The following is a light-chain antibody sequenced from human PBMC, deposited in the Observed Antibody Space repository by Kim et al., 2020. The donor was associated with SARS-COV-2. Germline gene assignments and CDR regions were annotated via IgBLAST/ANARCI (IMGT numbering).Light chain of an antibody. CDR2: RDS. CDR3: QVWDSSTYV. CDR1: NIGSKN. J-gene: IGLJ1*01. V-gene: IGLV3-9*01. Sequence: SVALGQTARITCGGNNIGSKNVHWYQQKPSQAPVLVIYRDSNRPSGIPERFSGSNSGNTATLTISRAQAGDEADYYCQVWDSSTYVFGTGTKVTVL.